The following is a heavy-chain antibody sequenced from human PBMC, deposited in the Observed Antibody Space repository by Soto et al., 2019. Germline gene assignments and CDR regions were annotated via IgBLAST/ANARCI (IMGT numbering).Heavy chain of an antibody. V-gene: IGHV1-69*06. Sequence: SVKVSCKASGGTFSSYAISWVRQAPGQGREWMGGIMPIFGTGNCGHKFQCRVTIGADKCTSTCDMELGSVRSEDTAVYYCASPSPGPDCSSTSCPPLDAFDIWGQGKMVTVSS. CDR1: GGTFSSYA. CDR2: IMPIFGTG. D-gene: IGHD2-2*01. CDR3: ASPSPGPDCSSTSCPPLDAFDI. J-gene: IGHJ3*02.